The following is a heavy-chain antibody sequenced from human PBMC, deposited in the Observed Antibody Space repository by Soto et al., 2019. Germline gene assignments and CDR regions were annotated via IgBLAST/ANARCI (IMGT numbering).Heavy chain of an antibody. CDR2: IKTDGSST. CDR1: GFTFSSYW. J-gene: IGHJ4*02. D-gene: IGHD4-17*01. V-gene: IGHV3-74*01. CDR3: ARAGVGHYEFDY. Sequence: EVQLVESGGALVQPGGSLRLSCAASGFTFSSYWMHWVRQVPGEGLVWVSRIKTDGSSTSYADSVKGRFTISRDNAKNTMYLQMNNLGAEDTAVYYCARAGVGHYEFDYWGQGTLVTVSS.